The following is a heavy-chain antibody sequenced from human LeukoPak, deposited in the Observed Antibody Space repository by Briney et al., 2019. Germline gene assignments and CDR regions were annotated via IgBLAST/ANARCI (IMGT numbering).Heavy chain of an antibody. CDR3: APNYGGNRGYYGMDV. J-gene: IGHJ6*02. CDR1: GFTFSDYY. D-gene: IGHD4-23*01. V-gene: IGHV3-11*01. CDR2: ISSSGSTI. Sequence: GGSLRLSCAASGFTFSDYYMSWIRQAPGKGLEWVSYISSSGSTIYYADSVTGRFTIPRDNAKNSLYLQMNSLRAEDTALYYCAPNYGGNRGYYGMDVWGQGTTVTVSS.